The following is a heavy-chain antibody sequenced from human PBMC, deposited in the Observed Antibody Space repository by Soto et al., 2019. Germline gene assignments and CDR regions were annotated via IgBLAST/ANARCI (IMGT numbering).Heavy chain of an antibody. Sequence: GGSLRLSCAASGFTFSSYGMHWVRQAPGKGLEWVAVISYDGSNKYYADSVKGRFTISRDNSKNTLYLQMNSLRAEDTAVYYCAKEPYYDFWSGYYPCYFDYWGQGTLVTVSS. V-gene: IGHV3-30*18. J-gene: IGHJ4*02. CDR1: GFTFSSYG. D-gene: IGHD3-3*01. CDR2: ISYDGSNK. CDR3: AKEPYYDFWSGYYPCYFDY.